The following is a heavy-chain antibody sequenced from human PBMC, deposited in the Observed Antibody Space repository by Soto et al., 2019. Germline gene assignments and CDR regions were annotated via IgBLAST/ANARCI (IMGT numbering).Heavy chain of an antibody. D-gene: IGHD6-13*01. CDR2: VYNSGST. J-gene: IGHJ5*02. V-gene: IGHV4-59*01. Sequence: SETLSLTCTVSGGSISSNYWTWIRQPPGKGLEWIGYVYNSGSTNYNPSLKSRVTISEDTSKSQFSLKVNSMTAADTAVYYCARYRREAVAGYTLDSWGQGTLVTVSS. CDR1: GGSISSNY. CDR3: ARYRREAVAGYTLDS.